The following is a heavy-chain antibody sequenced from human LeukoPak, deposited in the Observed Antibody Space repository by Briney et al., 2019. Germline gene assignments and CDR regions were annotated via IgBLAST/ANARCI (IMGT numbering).Heavy chain of an antibody. CDR1: GYTFTSYD. D-gene: IGHD3-10*01. CDR2: MNPNSGNT. CDR3: ARGRLLRYYGSGSYLDY. J-gene: IGHJ4*02. V-gene: IGHV1-8*01. Sequence: ASVKVSCKASGYTFTSYDINWVRQATGQGLEWMGWMNPNSGNTGYAQKFQGRVTMTRNTSISTAYMELSSLRSEDTAVYYCARGRLLRYYGSGSYLDYWGQGTLVTVSS.